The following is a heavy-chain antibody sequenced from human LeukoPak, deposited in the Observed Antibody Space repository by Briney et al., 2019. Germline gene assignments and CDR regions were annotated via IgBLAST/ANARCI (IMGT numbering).Heavy chain of an antibody. CDR1: GFTFSSYW. D-gene: IGHD2-15*01. J-gene: IGHJ5*02. V-gene: IGHV3-7*01. CDR3: ARWYLYNWFDP. Sequence: GGSLRLSCAASGFTFSSYWMSWVRQAPGKGLEWVANIKQDGSEKYYVDSVKGRFTTSRGNAKNSLYLQMSSLRAEDTAVYYCARWYLYNWFDPWGQGTLVTVSS. CDR2: IKQDGSEK.